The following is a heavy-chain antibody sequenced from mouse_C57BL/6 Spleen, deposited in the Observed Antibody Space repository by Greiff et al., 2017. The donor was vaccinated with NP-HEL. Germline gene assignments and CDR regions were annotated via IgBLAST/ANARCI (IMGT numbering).Heavy chain of an antibody. CDR3: ARPPSRDGGFAY. V-gene: IGHV1-50*01. J-gene: IGHJ3*01. Sequence: QVQLQQPGAELVKPGASVKLSCKASGYTFTSYWMQWVKQRPGQGLEWIGEIDPSDSYTNYNQPFKGKATLTVDTSSSTAYMQLSSLTSEDSAVYYCARPPSRDGGFAYWGQGTLVTVSA. CDR2: IDPSDSYT. CDR1: GYTFTSYW. D-gene: IGHD3-3*01.